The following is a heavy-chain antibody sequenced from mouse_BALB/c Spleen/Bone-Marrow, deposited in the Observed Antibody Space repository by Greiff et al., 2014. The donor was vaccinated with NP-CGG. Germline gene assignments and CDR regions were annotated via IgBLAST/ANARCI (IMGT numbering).Heavy chain of an antibody. V-gene: IGHV1S22*01. J-gene: IGHJ2*01. Sequence: GSELVRPGASVKLSCKASGYTFTSYWMHWVKQRPGQGLEWIGNIYPGTGSTNYDEKFKTKATLTVDTSSSTAYMQLSSLTSEDSAVYYCARWLLLDYWGQGTTLTVSS. CDR3: ARWLLLDY. CDR2: IYPGTGST. CDR1: GYTFTSYW. D-gene: IGHD2-3*01.